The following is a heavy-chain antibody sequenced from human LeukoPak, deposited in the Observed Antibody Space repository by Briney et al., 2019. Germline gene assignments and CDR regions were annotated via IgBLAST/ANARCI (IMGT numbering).Heavy chain of an antibody. V-gene: IGHV1-69-2*01. CDR3: ATRRDTAMVTYFDY. CDR2: VDPEDGET. Sequence: ASVTVSCKVSGYTFTDYYMHWVQQAPGKGLEWMGLVDPEDGETIYAEKFQGRVTITADTSTDTAYMELSSLRSEDTAVYYCATRRDTAMVTYFDYWGQGTLVTVSS. J-gene: IGHJ4*02. D-gene: IGHD5-18*01. CDR1: GYTFTDYY.